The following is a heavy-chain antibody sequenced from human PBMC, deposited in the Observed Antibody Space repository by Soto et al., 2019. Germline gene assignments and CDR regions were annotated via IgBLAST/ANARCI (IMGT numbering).Heavy chain of an antibody. Sequence: PSETLSLTCTVSGGSISSGDYYWSWIRQPPGKGLEWIGYIYYSGSTYYNPSLKSRVTISVDTSKNQFSLKLSSVTAADTAVYYCARERYYYGSGASWVDPWGQGTLVTVSS. CDR1: GGSISSGDYY. J-gene: IGHJ5*02. CDR3: ARERYYYGSGASWVDP. CDR2: IYYSGST. D-gene: IGHD3-10*01. V-gene: IGHV4-30-4*01.